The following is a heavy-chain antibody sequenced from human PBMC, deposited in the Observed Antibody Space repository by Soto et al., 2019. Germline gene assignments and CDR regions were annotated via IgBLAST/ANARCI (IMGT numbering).Heavy chain of an antibody. CDR2: IIPIFGIA. CDR3: AREARDRETGLGPAAIDGMDV. V-gene: IGHV1-69*08. J-gene: IGHJ6*02. D-gene: IGHD2-2*01. CDR1: GGTFSRYS. Sequence: QVQLVQSGAEVKKPGSSVKVSCKASGGTFSRYSITWVRQAPGHGLEWIGRIIPIFGIASYAQKFQGRVTITADESTSTAYKELSSLRSDDTAVYYCAREARDRETGLGPAAIDGMDVWGQGTTVTVSS.